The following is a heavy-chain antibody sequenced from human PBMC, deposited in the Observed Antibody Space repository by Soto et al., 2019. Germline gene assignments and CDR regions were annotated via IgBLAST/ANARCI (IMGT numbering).Heavy chain of an antibody. CDR2: IRRKAYGGTT. CDR1: GFTFADYV. J-gene: IGHJ5*02. Sequence: GSLRLSCTASGFTFADYVMSWVRQAPGKGLEWVGLIRRKAYGGTTEYAASVKGRFTISRDDSKSIAYLQMNSLKTEDTAVYYCTRDPLNYDLWSVYSTSWSDPWGQGTMVTVSS. D-gene: IGHD3-3*01. CDR3: TRDPLNYDLWSVYSTSWSDP. V-gene: IGHV3-49*04.